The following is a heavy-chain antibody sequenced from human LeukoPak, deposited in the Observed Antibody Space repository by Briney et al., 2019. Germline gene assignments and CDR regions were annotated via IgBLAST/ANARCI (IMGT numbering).Heavy chain of an antibody. V-gene: IGHV3-48*02. CDR2: ISSSSSTI. J-gene: IGHJ4*02. CDR1: GLTVSSYS. Sequence: GGSLRLSCVASGLTVSSYSMNWVRQAPGKGLEWVSCISSSSSTIYYADSVKGRFTISRDNAKNSLDLQMNSMRDEDTAVYYCARARASGRSGFDYWGQGALVTVSS. CDR3: ARARASGRSGFDY. D-gene: IGHD2-15*01.